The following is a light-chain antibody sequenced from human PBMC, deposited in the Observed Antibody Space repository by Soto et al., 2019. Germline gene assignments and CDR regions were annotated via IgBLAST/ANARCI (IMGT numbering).Light chain of an antibody. CDR1: SSDVGGYNY. V-gene: IGLV2-14*01. CDR3: SSYTSSSTRV. J-gene: IGLJ3*02. CDR2: DVS. Sequence: QSALTQPASMSGSPGQSITISCTGTSSDVGGYNYVSWYQQHPGKAPKLIIYDVSNRPSGVSNRFSGSKSGSTASLTISGLQAEDEADYYCSSYTSSSTRVFGGGTKLTVL.